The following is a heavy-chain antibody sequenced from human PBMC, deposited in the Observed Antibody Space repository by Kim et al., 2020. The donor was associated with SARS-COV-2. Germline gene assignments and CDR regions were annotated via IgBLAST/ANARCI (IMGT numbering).Heavy chain of an antibody. D-gene: IGHD3-10*01. CDR1: GFTFSSYG. CDR3: AKDVRFGELYYYYYYGMDV. J-gene: IGHJ6*02. Sequence: GGSLRLSCAASGFTFSSYGMHWVRQAPGKGLEWVAVISYDGSNKYYADSVKGRFTISRDNSKNTLYLQMNSLRAEDTAVYYCAKDVRFGELYYYYYYGMDVWGQGTTVTVSS. CDR2: ISYDGSNK. V-gene: IGHV3-30*18.